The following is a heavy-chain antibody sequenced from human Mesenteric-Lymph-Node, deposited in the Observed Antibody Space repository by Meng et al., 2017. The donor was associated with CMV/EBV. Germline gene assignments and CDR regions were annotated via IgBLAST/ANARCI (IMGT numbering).Heavy chain of an antibody. CDR3: AKSIRSSTIWGHYYYYAMDV. CDR1: GFTFRTYA. Sequence: GESLKISCAASGFTFRTYAMHWVRQAPGKGLEWVTIIWYDGNNKYYADSVKGRFTISRDNSKNMLYLQMSSLRAEDTAVYYCAKSIRSSTIWGHYYYYAMDVWGQGTTVTVSS. V-gene: IGHV3-33*06. CDR2: IWYDGNNK. D-gene: IGHD3-3*01. J-gene: IGHJ6*02.